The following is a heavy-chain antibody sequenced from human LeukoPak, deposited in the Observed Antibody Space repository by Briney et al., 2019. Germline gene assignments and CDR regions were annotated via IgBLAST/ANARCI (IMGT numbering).Heavy chain of an antibody. Sequence: PGGSLRLSCAASGFTFNKYSITWVRQAPGKGLEWVSYISSSSSTIYYADSVKGRFTISRDNARNSLFLQMNSLRAEDTAVYYCARGFTYSTGWFSRGYYFDYWGQGTLVTVSS. J-gene: IGHJ4*02. V-gene: IGHV3-48*01. CDR3: ARGFTYSTGWFSRGYYFDY. CDR1: GFTFNKYS. D-gene: IGHD6-19*01. CDR2: ISSSSSTI.